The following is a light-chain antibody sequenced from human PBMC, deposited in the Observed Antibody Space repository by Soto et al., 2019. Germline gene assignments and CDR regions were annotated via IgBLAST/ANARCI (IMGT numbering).Light chain of an antibody. Sequence: ETVLTQSPATLSLSPGETATLSCRASQRVTNNLAWYQWKLGQPPRLLIYGASTRATVIPVRFRGSGSGTEFTLTISSLQSEDSAFYYCQQNHNWPWTFGQGTRVELK. CDR1: QRVTNN. CDR3: QQNHNWPWT. V-gene: IGKV3-15*01. J-gene: IGKJ1*01. CDR2: GAS.